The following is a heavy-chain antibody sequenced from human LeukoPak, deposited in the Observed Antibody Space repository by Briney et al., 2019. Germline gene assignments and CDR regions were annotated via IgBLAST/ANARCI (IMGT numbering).Heavy chain of an antibody. V-gene: IGHV3-48*03. J-gene: IGHJ3*02. CDR1: GLTFSSYE. D-gene: IGHD3-22*01. CDR2: ISSSGSSI. Sequence: PGGSLRLSCAASGLTFSSYEMNWVRQAPGKGLEWVSYISSSGSSIYYADSVKGRFTISRDNAKKSLYLQMHSLRAEDTAVYYCARDSRKFDSSGYYPDAFDIWAKGQWSPSLQ. CDR3: ARDSRKFDSSGYYPDAFDI.